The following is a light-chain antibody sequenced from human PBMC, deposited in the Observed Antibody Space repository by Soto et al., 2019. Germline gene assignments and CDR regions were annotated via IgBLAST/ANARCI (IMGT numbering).Light chain of an antibody. CDR3: QQYNNWPLT. V-gene: IGKV3-15*01. CDR1: QSVRSN. J-gene: IGKJ4*01. CDR2: GAS. Sequence: EIVMTQSPATLSVSPGERATLSCRASQSVRSNLAWYQHKPGQAPRLLIYGASTRATGIPARFSGSGSGTESTLTISSQQSEDFAVYYCQQYNNWPLTFGGGTKVEIK.